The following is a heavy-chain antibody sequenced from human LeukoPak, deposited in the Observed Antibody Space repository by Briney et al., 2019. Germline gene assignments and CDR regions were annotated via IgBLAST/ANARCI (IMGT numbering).Heavy chain of an antibody. D-gene: IGHD6-13*01. CDR3: AKVPDSSSWYLLDY. V-gene: IGHV3-23*01. J-gene: IGHJ4*02. CDR1: GFTFSSYA. CDR2: ISGSGGST. Sequence: GGSLRLSCAASGFTFSSYAMSWVRQPPGKGLEWVSAISGSGGSTYYADSVKGRFTISRDNSKNTLYLQMNSLRAEDTAVYYCAKVPDSSSWYLLDYWGQGTLVTVSS.